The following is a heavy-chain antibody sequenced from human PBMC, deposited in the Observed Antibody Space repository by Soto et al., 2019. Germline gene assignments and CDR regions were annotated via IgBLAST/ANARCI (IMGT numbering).Heavy chain of an antibody. Sequence: ASVKVSCKASGDTFTDYYIHWVRQAPGQGLEWMGTVNPSGGHTTYAQHFLGRVTMTRDTSTSTLYLQMNSLRAEDTAVYYCAKNPGYYYDSTGYHFDYWGQGTLVTVSS. V-gene: IGHV1-46*01. CDR1: GDTFTDYY. CDR3: AKNPGYYYDSTGYHFDY. J-gene: IGHJ4*02. D-gene: IGHD3-22*01. CDR2: VNPSGGHT.